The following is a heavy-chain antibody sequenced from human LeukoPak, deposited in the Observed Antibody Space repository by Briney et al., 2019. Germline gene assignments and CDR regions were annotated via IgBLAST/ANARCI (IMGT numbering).Heavy chain of an antibody. J-gene: IGHJ4*02. CDR1: GGSISSYY. Sequence: SETLSLTCTVSGGSISSYYWSWIRQPPGKGLEWIGYIYYSGSTNYNPCLKSRVTISVDTSKNQFSLKLSSVTAADTAVYYCARLSAAMVIVYWGQGTLVTVSS. V-gene: IGHV4-59*08. CDR3: ARLSAAMVIVY. CDR2: IYYSGST. D-gene: IGHD5-18*01.